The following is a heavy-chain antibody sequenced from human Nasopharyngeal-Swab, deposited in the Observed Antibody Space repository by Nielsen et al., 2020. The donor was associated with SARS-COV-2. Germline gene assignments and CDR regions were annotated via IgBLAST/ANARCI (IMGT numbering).Heavy chain of an antibody. CDR3: ARGHWYFDL. Sequence: SETLSLTCAVYGGSFSGYYWSWIRQPPGKGLEWIGEINHSGSTNYNPSLKSRVTISVDTSKNQFSLKLSSVTAANTAVYYCARGHWYFDLWGRGTLVTVSS. CDR2: INHSGST. V-gene: IGHV4-34*01. CDR1: GGSFSGYY. J-gene: IGHJ2*01.